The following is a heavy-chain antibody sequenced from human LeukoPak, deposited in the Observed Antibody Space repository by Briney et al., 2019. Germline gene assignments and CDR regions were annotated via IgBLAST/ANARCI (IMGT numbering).Heavy chain of an antibody. D-gene: IGHD6-19*01. J-gene: IGHJ4*02. Sequence: GGSLRLSCTVSGLTFDEFTMHTVRQAPGEGVKWVSLITSGGLSTFYADSVKGRFTISRDNSANTLYLHLTNLRTEDFALYYCVAISVAGTTFLDFLGQGTLVTVSS. V-gene: IGHV3-43*01. CDR3: VAISVAGTTFLDF. CDR1: GLTFDEFT. CDR2: ITSGGLST.